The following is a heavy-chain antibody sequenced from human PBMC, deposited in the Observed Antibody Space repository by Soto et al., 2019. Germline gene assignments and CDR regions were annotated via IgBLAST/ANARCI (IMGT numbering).Heavy chain of an antibody. J-gene: IGHJ4*02. D-gene: IGHD3-16*01. Sequence: EVQLLESGGGLVQPGGSPRLSCAASGFTFSSYAMSWVRQAPGKGLEWVSTISGSGGSTYYADSVKGRFTISRDNSKNTLHLQMNSLRAEDTAVYYCARTQGRYFDYWGQGTLVTVSS. CDR3: ARTQGRYFDY. CDR1: GFTFSSYA. CDR2: ISGSGGST. V-gene: IGHV3-23*01.